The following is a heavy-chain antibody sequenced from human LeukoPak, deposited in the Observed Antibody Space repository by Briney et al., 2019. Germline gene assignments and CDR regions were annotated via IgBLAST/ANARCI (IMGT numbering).Heavy chain of an antibody. J-gene: IGHJ4*02. CDR1: GFTLSKYW. Sequence: GGSLRLSCAASGFTLSKYWMHWVRQAPGKGLAWVSRISSDGTTTAYADSVKGRFTISRDNSKNTLYLQMSSLRVEDTAVYYCTRDTPGIAASVSGGWGQGTLVTVSS. V-gene: IGHV3-74*01. CDR2: ISSDGTTT. CDR3: TRDTPGIAASVSGG. D-gene: IGHD6-13*01.